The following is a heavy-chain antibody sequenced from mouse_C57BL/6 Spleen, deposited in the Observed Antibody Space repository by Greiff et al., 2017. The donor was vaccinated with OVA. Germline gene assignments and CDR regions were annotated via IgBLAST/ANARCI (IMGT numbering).Heavy chain of an antibody. CDR1: GYTFTSYW. CDR2: IDPSDSYT. Sequence: QVQLQQPGAELVMPGASVKLSCKASGYTFTSYWMHWVKQRPGQGLEWIGEIDPSDSYTNYNHKFKGKSTLTVDKSSSTAYMQLSSLTSEDSAVYDCARRGGYYGSSAWFAYWGQGTLVTGSA. D-gene: IGHD1-1*01. V-gene: IGHV1-69*01. J-gene: IGHJ3*01. CDR3: ARRGGYYGSSAWFAY.